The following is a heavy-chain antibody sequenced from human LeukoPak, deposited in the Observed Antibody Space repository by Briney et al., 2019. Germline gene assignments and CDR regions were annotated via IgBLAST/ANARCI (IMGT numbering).Heavy chain of an antibody. CDR3: VSFYETY. Sequence: GGSLRLSCAASGFTFSSYWMHWVRQVPGKGLVWVSHINSDGSWTSYADSVKGRFTISKDNAKNTVYLQMNSLRAEDTAVYYCVSFYETYWGRGTLVTVSS. D-gene: IGHD2/OR15-2a*01. CDR2: INSDGSWT. J-gene: IGHJ4*02. V-gene: IGHV3-74*01. CDR1: GFTFSSYW.